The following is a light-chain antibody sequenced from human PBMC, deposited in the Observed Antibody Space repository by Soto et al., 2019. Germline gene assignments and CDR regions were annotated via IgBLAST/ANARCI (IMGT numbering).Light chain of an antibody. CDR2: EVS. J-gene: IGLJ3*02. CDR3: SSYAGSNNWV. V-gene: IGLV2-8*01. Sequence: QSALTQPPSASGSPGQSVTISCTGTSSDVGGYKYVSWYQQHPGKAPKLMIYEVSKRPSGVPDRFSGSKSGNMASLTVSGLQAEDEADYYCSSYAGSNNWVFGEGTKLTVL. CDR1: SSDVGGYKY.